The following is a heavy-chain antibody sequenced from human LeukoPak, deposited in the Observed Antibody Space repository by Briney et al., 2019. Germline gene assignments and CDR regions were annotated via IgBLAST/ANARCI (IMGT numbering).Heavy chain of an antibody. Sequence: GASVKVSCKASGYTFTSYYMHWVRQAPGQGLEWMGIINPSGGSTSYAQKFQGRVTITRDMSTSTVYMELSRLRSEDTALYYCARGTYYHILTGYRGRILGFDHWGQGTLVNVSS. D-gene: IGHD3-9*01. CDR2: INPSGGST. CDR1: GYTFTSYY. CDR3: ARGTYYHILTGYRGRILGFDH. J-gene: IGHJ4*02. V-gene: IGHV1-46*01.